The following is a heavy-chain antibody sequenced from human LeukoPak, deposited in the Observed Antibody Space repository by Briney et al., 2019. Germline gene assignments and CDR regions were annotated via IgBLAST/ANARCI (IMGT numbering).Heavy chain of an antibody. Sequence: ATVKVSCKASGYTFISYGINWVRQAPGQGLEWMGWISAYNGNTNYAQKLQGRVTMTTDTSTSTAYMELTSLRSDDTAVYYCARDTRSDYYDILTGPNWFDPWAREPWSPSPQ. CDR3: ARDTRSDYYDILTGPNWFDP. CDR2: ISAYNGNT. J-gene: IGHJ5*02. CDR1: GYTFISYG. V-gene: IGHV1-18*01. D-gene: IGHD3-9*01.